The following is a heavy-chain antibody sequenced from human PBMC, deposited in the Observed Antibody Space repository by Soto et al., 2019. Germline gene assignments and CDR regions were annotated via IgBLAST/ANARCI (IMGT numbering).Heavy chain of an antibody. CDR3: ARDSGKTPDY. V-gene: IGHV3-11*01. Sequence: QVQLVESRGDLVKPGGSLRLSCVASGFTFTDYYMTWIRQAPGKGPEWVAYISVSSSMTYYADSVLGRFTVSRDNAKNLVSLQMDSLTVEDTAMYYCARDSGKTPDYWGQGTLVTVSS. J-gene: IGHJ4*02. CDR1: GFTFTDYY. CDR2: ISVSSSMT.